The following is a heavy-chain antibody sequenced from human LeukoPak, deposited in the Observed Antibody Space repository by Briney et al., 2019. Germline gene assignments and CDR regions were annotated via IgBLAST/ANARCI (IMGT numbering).Heavy chain of an antibody. D-gene: IGHD6-19*01. V-gene: IGHV4-39*01. CDR3: ARRWIAVAGHFDY. Sequence: SETLSLTCTVSCGSIRSSSYYCAWIRYPPRQGLEWSGSIYYSGSTYYNPSLKSRVTISVDTSKNQFSLKLSSVTAADTAVYYCARRWIAVAGHFDYWGQGTLVTVSS. J-gene: IGHJ4*02. CDR2: IYYSGST. CDR1: CGSIRSSSYY.